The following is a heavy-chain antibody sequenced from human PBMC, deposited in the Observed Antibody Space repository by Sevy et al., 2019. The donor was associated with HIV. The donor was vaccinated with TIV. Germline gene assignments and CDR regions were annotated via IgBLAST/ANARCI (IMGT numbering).Heavy chain of an antibody. V-gene: IGHV3-30*04. CDR3: ARDLSRYYDSSGPTDY. J-gene: IGHJ4*02. CDR1: GFTFSSYA. Sequence: GGSLRLSCAASGFTFSSYAMHWVRQAPGKGLEWVAVISNDGRNKYNADSVKGRFTISRDNTKNPLYLQMNSLRAEDTAVYYCARDLSRYYDSSGPTDYWGQGTLVTVSS. CDR2: ISNDGRNK. D-gene: IGHD3-22*01.